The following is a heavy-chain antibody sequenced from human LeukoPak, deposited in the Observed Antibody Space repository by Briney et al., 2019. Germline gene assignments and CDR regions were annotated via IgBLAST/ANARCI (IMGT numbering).Heavy chain of an antibody. CDR3: ARDLDY. CDR2: ISYDGSNK. V-gene: IGHV3-30-3*01. CDR1: GFTFSSYA. Sequence: GGSLRLSCAASGFTFSSYATHWVRQAPGKGLEWVAVISYDGSNKYYADSVKGRFTISRDNSKNTLYLQMNSLRAEDTAVYYCARDLDYWGQGTLVTVSS. J-gene: IGHJ4*02.